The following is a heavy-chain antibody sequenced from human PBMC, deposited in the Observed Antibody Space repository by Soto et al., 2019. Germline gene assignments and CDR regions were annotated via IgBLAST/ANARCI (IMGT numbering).Heavy chain of an antibody. CDR2: ISSSSSTI. CDR1: GFTFSSYS. Sequence: EVQLVESGGGLVQPGGSLRLSCAASGFTFSSYSMNWVRQAPGKGLEWVSYISSSSSTIYYADSVKGRFTISRDNAKNSLYMQMNSLRAEDTAVYYCARVSVVAAAAFDYWGQGTLVTVSS. J-gene: IGHJ4*02. CDR3: ARVSVVAAAAFDY. D-gene: IGHD6-13*01. V-gene: IGHV3-48*01.